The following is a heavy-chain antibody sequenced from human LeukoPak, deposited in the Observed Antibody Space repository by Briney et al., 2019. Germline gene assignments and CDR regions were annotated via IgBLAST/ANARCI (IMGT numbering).Heavy chain of an antibody. D-gene: IGHD6-13*01. Sequence: PGGSLRLSCAASGFTFSSYWMHWVRQAPGMGLVWVSRINGDGSKISYADSVKGRFTISRGNAKNTLYLQMNSLRAEDTAVYYCTRDLGYSTSKALDYWGQGALVTVSS. J-gene: IGHJ4*02. CDR1: GFTFSSYW. V-gene: IGHV3-74*01. CDR3: TRDLGYSTSKALDY. CDR2: INGDGSKI.